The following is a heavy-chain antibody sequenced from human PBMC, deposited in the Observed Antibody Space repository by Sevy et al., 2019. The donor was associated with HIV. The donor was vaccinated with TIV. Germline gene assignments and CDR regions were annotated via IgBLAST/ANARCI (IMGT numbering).Heavy chain of an antibody. J-gene: IGHJ6*02. CDR3: ARGESSSWYGMDV. CDR1: GFTFSSYA. D-gene: IGHD6-13*01. CDR2: ISYDGSNK. V-gene: IGHV3-30-3*01. Sequence: GGSLRLSCAASGFTFSSYAMHWVRQAPGKGLEWVAVISYDGSNKYYADSVKGRFTISRDNSKNTLYLQMNSLRAEDTAVYYCARGESSSWYGMDVWGQRTTVTVSS.